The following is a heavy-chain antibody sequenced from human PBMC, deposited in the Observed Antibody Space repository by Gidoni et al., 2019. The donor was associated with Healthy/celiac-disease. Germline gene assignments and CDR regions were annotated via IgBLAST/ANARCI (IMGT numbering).Heavy chain of an antibody. CDR2: IKQDGSEK. V-gene: IGHV3-7*03. J-gene: IGHJ4*02. CDR1: GFTFSSYW. Sequence: EVQLVESGGGLVQPGVSLRLSCAASGFTFSSYWMSWVRQAPGKGLEWVANIKQDGSEKYYVDSVKGRFTISRDNAKNSLYLQMNSLRAEDTAVYYCARASYSSGWYAIPDYWGQGTLVTVSS. D-gene: IGHD6-19*01. CDR3: ARASYSSGWYAIPDY.